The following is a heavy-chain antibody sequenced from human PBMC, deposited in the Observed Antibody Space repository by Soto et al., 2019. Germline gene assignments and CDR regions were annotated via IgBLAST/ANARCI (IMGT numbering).Heavy chain of an antibody. V-gene: IGHV4-31*03. CDR1: GGSISSGGYY. CDR2: IYYSGST. J-gene: IGHJ3*02. CDR3: AREYCSGGSCSAFDI. D-gene: IGHD2-15*01. Sequence: SETLSLTCTVSGGSISSGGYYWSWIRQHPGKGLEWIGYIYYSGSTYYNPSLKSRVTISVDTSKNQFSLKLSSVTAADTAVYYCAREYCSGGSCSAFDIWGQGTMVTVSS.